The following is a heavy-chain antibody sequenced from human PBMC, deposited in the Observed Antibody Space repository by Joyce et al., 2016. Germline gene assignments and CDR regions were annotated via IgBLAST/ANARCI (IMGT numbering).Heavy chain of an antibody. CDR1: GYSISSGHY. CDR2: IYRSWNT. CDR3: ARGDEYCTSTSCALSDF. J-gene: IGHJ4*02. D-gene: IGHD2-2*01. Sequence: QVQLQESGPGLVKPWETLSLTCAVSGYSISSGHYWGWIRQPPGKGLEWIRSIYRSWNTDYNPPLKRRVTISVDTSKNHFSLKLTSLTAADTAVYYCARGDEYCTSTSCALSDFWGQGTLVTVSS. V-gene: IGHV4-38-2*01.